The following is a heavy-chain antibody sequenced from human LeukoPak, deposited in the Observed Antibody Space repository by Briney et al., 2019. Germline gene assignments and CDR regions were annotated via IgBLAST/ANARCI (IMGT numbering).Heavy chain of an antibody. Sequence: GGSLRLSCAVSGITLSSYAMSWVRQAPGKGLEWVSRISGSDGSTYYADSVKGRFTISRDNSKNTLYLQMKSLRAEDTAMYYCAKRGSSGWSLDFWGQGTPVTVSS. CDR2: ISGSDGST. CDR3: AKRGSSGWSLDF. CDR1: GITLSSYA. D-gene: IGHD6-19*01. J-gene: IGHJ4*02. V-gene: IGHV3-23*01.